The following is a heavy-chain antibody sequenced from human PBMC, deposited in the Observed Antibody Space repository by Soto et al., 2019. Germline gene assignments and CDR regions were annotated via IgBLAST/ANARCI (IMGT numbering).Heavy chain of an antibody. CDR2: IYYSGST. Sequence: SETLSLTCTVSGGSVSSGSYYWSWIRQPPGKGLEWIGYIYYSGSTNYNPSLKSRVTISVDTSKNQFSLKLSSVTAADTAVYYCARDMGYCSGGRCWSSPDYWGQGTLVTVSS. CDR1: GGSVSSGSYY. J-gene: IGHJ4*02. V-gene: IGHV4-61*01. D-gene: IGHD2-15*01. CDR3: ARDMGYCSGGRCWSSPDY.